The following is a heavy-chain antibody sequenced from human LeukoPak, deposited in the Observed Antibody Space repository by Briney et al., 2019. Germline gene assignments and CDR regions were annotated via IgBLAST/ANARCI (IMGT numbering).Heavy chain of an antibody. CDR2: ISSSGSTI. D-gene: IGHD6-13*01. J-gene: IGHJ4*02. Sequence: GGSLRLSCAASGFTFSDYYMSWIRQAPGKGLEWVSYISSSGSTIYYADSVKGRFTISRDNAKNSLYLQMNSLRAEDTAAYYCARDRDYSSSCPDYWGQGTLVTVSS. CDR1: GFTFSDYY. CDR3: ARDRDYSSSCPDY. V-gene: IGHV3-11*01.